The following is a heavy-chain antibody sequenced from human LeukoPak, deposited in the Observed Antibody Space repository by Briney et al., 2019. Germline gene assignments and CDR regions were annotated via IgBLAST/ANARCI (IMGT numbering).Heavy chain of an antibody. J-gene: IGHJ4*02. Sequence: SETLSLTCTVSGGSISNYYWSWIRQPAGRGLEWIGRISSSGSTNYNPSLRSRVTMSVDTSTNQFSLKLTSVTAADTAMFYCARSAVNTADFDYWGQGTLVTVSS. CDR3: ARSAVNTADFDY. V-gene: IGHV4-4*07. CDR1: GGSISNYY. CDR2: ISSSGST. D-gene: IGHD2/OR15-2a*01.